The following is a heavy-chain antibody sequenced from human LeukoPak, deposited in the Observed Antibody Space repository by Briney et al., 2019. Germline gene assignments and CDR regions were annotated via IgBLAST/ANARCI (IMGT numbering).Heavy chain of an antibody. Sequence: ASVKVSCKASGYTFTHFAVNWVRQATGRGPEWMAWLNPNSGDTGYAQKFQGRVTITRNTSISTAYMEVRNLTSEDTAVYYCARTPLTTVTTISYYYYYYYMDVWGKGTTVTVSS. CDR3: ARTPLTTVTTISYYYYYYYMDV. J-gene: IGHJ6*03. D-gene: IGHD4-11*01. V-gene: IGHV1-8*03. CDR1: GYTFTHFA. CDR2: LNPNSGDT.